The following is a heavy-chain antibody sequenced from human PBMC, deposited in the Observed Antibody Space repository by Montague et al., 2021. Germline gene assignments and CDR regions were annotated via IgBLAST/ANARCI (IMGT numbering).Heavy chain of an antibody. CDR1: GFSFSSYW. V-gene: IGHV3-53*01. CDR3: ARDESNTSSLDY. D-gene: IGHD3-10*01. J-gene: IGHJ4*02. Sequence: SLRLSCAASGFSFSSYWMRWVRQAPGKGLEWVSVTYTGGSAYYADSVKGRFTVTRDSSKNMVYLQMDSLRAEDTAVYFCARDESNTSSLDYWGQGTLVTVSS. CDR2: TYTGGSA.